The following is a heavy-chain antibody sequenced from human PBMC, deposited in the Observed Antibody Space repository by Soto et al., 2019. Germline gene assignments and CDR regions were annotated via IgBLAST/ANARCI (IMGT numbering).Heavy chain of an antibody. D-gene: IGHD5-12*01. J-gene: IGHJ6*02. V-gene: IGHV3-33*01. CDR2: IWYDGSNK. CDR3: ARAKPPYSGYEIITSYGMDV. CDR1: GFTFSSYG. Sequence: GGSLRLSCAASGFTFSSYGMHWVRQAPGKGLEWVAVIWYDGSNKYYADSVKGRFTISRDNSKNTLYLQMNSLRAEDTAVYYCARAKPPYSGYEIITSYGMDVWGQGTTVTVSS.